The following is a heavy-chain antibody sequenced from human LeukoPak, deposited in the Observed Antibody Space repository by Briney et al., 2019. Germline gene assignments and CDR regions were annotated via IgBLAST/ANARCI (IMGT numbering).Heavy chain of an antibody. CDR1: GGSISSSSYY. CDR2: IYYSGST. CDR3: ARGRTGSWFDP. D-gene: IGHD1-1*01. J-gene: IGHJ5*02. Sequence: SETLSLTCTVSGGSISSSSYYWSWLRQHPGKGLEWIGYIYYSGSTYYNPSLKSRVTISVDTSKNQFSLKLSSVTAADTAVYYCARGRTGSWFDPWGQGTLVTVSS. V-gene: IGHV4-31*03.